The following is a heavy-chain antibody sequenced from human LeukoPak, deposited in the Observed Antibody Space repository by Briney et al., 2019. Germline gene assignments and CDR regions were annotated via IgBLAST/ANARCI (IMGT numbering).Heavy chain of an antibody. J-gene: IGHJ4*02. D-gene: IGHD1-1*01. CDR2: ISYSGSA. Sequence: GSLRLSCTPSGFTFSSYWMSWVREAPGKGLEWLGFISYSGSANYNPSLKSRVTIALDTSKNEFSLKISSVTAADTAVYYCARVDHLERAAYFDYWGQGTLVTVSS. CDR3: ARVDHLERAAYFDY. CDR1: GFTFSSYW. V-gene: IGHV4-59*01.